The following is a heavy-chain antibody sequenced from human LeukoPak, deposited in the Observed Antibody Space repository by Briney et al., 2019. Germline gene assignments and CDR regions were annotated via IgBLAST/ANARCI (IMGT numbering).Heavy chain of an antibody. D-gene: IGHD2-8*01. J-gene: IGHJ5*02. CDR1: GFTFSSYS. CDR3: TIPYCSSGACYVDDWFDP. V-gene: IGHV3-15*01. Sequence: PGGSLRLSCAASGFTFSSYSMNWVRQAPGKGLEWVGRIKSKNDGGTTDYAAPVKGRFTISRDDSKNTLYLQMNSLKTEDTAVYYCTIPYCSSGACYVDDWFDPWGQGTLVTVSS. CDR2: IKSKNDGGTT.